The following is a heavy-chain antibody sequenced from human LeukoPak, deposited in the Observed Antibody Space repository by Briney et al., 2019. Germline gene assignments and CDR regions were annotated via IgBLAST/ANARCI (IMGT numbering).Heavy chain of an antibody. V-gene: IGHV3-30*18. D-gene: IGHD3-16*01. J-gene: IGHJ4*02. CDR3: AKATWGEIDY. CDR2: ISYDGSNK. CDR1: GFTFSSYG. Sequence: GGSLRLSCAASGFTFSSYGMHWVRQAPGKGLEWVAVISYDGSNKYYADSVKGRFTISRDNSKNMPYLQMNSLRAEDTAVYYCAKATWGEIDYWGQGTLVTASS.